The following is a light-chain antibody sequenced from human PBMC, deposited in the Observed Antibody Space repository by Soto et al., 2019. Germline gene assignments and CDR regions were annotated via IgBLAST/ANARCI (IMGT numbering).Light chain of an antibody. V-gene: IGKV3-20*01. CDR3: HHYGTSPT. CDR2: GVS. CDR1: QNIGYSY. J-gene: IGKJ5*01. Sequence: EIVSTQSPATLSVSPGERATLSCRASQNIGYSYLAWYKHKPGQAPRLLIYGVSSRATDIPDRLSGSASGTDFTLTISRLEPADSAVYFCHHYGTSPTFGQGTRLEIK.